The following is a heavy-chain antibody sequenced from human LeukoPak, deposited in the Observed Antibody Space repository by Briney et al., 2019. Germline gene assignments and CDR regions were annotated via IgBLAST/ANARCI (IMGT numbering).Heavy chain of an antibody. CDR2: ISSSSSYI. Sequence: GGSLRLSCAASGFTFSSYSMNWVRQAPGKGLEWVSSISSSSSYIYYADSVKGRFTISRDNAKNSLYLQMNSLRAEDTAVYYCARISQWLAYTYYFDYWGQGTLVTVSS. CDR1: GFTFSSYS. V-gene: IGHV3-21*01. J-gene: IGHJ4*02. CDR3: ARISQWLAYTYYFDY. D-gene: IGHD6-19*01.